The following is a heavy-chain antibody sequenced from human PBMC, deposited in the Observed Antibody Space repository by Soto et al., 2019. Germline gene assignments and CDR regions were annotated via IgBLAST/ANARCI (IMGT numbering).Heavy chain of an antibody. J-gene: IGHJ4*02. CDR3: AKGGALRPYGHVPLAF. CDR1: VDSVSSNTAS. CDR2: TYFRPKWYN. Sequence: PSQTLSLTCAISVDSVSSNTASWNWIRQSPSRGLEWLGRTYFRPKWYNDYAVSVKSRIIINPDTSNNQFSLQLNSVTPEDTAVYFCAKGGALRPYGHVPLAFWGQGALVTVSS. D-gene: IGHD3-16*01. V-gene: IGHV6-1*01.